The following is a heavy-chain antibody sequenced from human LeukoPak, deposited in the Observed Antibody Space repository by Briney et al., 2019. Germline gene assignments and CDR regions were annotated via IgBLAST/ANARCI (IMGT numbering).Heavy chain of an antibody. CDR3: ARDHCSGGSCYASWCYFDY. D-gene: IGHD2-15*01. Sequence: SETLSLTCTVSGGSISSYYWSWIRQPAGKGLEWIGRIYTSGSTNYNPSLKSRVTMSVDTSKNQFSLKLSSVTAADTAVYYCARDHCSGGSCYASWCYFDYWGQGTLVTVSS. CDR2: IYTSGST. V-gene: IGHV4-4*07. CDR1: GGSISSYY. J-gene: IGHJ4*02.